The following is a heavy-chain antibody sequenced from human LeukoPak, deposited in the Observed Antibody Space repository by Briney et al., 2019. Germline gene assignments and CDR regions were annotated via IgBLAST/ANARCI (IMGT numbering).Heavy chain of an antibody. D-gene: IGHD3-22*01. CDR2: ITSISSYI. Sequence: TGGSMRLSCAASGFTFSSYSMNWVRQAPGKGLQWVSSITSISSYIYYADSVKGRFTISRDNAKNSLYLQMNSPRAEDTAVYYCARHVVAVGFDYWGQGTLVTVSS. CDR1: GFTFSSYS. J-gene: IGHJ4*02. CDR3: ARHVVAVGFDY. V-gene: IGHV3-21*01.